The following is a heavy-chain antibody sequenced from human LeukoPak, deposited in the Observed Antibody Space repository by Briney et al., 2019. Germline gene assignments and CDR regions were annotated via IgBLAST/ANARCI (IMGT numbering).Heavy chain of an antibody. D-gene: IGHD5-18*01. Sequence: SQTLSLTCAISGDSVSSNSAAWNWIRQSPSRGLEWLGRTYYRSKWYNDYAVSVKSRITINPDTSKNQFSLQLNSVTPEDTAVYYCARYRAGGYSYGTYWYFDLWGRGTLVTVSS. V-gene: IGHV6-1*01. CDR2: TYYRSKWYN. CDR1: GDSVSSNSAA. CDR3: ARYRAGGYSYGTYWYFDL. J-gene: IGHJ2*01.